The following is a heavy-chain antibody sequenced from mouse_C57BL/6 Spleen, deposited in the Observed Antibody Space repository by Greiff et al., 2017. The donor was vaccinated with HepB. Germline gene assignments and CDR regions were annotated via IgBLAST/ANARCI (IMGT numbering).Heavy chain of an antibody. CDR3: ASLYDGYSDY. J-gene: IGHJ2*01. Sequence: QVQLKESGAELVKPGASVKISCKASGYAFSSYWMNWVKQRPGKGLEWIGQIYPGDGDTNYNGKFKDKATLTADKSSSTAYMQLSSLTSEDSAVYFCASLYDGYSDYWGQGTTLTVSS. CDR2: IYPGDGDT. CDR1: GYAFSSYW. V-gene: IGHV1-80*01. D-gene: IGHD2-3*01.